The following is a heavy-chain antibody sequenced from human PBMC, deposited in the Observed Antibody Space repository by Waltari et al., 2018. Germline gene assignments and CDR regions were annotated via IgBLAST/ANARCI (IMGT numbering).Heavy chain of an antibody. CDR3: ARRAAIAATGPTYYMDV. D-gene: IGHD6-13*01. CDR1: GYSLSSGYY. V-gene: IGHV4-38-2*01. Sequence: QVQLQESGPGLVKPSETLSLTCAVSGYSLSSGYYWGWIRQPPGKGLEWIGSIYHSGSTYYNPSLKSRVTISVDTSKNQFSLKLSSVTAADTAVYYCARRAAIAATGPTYYMDVWGKGTTVTVSS. CDR2: IYHSGST. J-gene: IGHJ6*03.